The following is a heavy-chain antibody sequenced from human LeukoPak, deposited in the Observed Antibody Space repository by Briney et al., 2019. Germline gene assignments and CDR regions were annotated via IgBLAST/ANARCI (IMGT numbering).Heavy chain of an antibody. Sequence: GGSLRLSCAASGFTFSSYWMSWVRQAPGKGLEWVANIKQDGSEKYYVDSVKGRFTISRDNAKNSLYLQMNSLRAEDTAVYYCARVGGDYSSGWYGDYYYYYMDVWGKGTTVTVSS. V-gene: IGHV3-7*01. D-gene: IGHD6-13*01. CDR3: ARVGGDYSSGWYGDYYYYYMDV. J-gene: IGHJ6*03. CDR1: GFTFSSYW. CDR2: IKQDGSEK.